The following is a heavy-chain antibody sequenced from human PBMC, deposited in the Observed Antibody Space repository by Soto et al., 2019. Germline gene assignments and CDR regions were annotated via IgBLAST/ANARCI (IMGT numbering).Heavy chain of an antibody. V-gene: IGHV3-23*01. J-gene: IGHJ6*02. CDR3: AKGLTGAPYYAMDV. D-gene: IGHD7-27*01. Sequence: EVQLLESGGGSVQPGGSLRLSCAASGFTSSNYAMSWVRQAPGKGLEWVSGISGSGGSTYYAASVKGRFIISRDNSKNTLYLQMNSLRAEDTAVYYCAKGLTGAPYYAMDVWGQGTTVTVSS. CDR1: GFTSSNYA. CDR2: ISGSGGST.